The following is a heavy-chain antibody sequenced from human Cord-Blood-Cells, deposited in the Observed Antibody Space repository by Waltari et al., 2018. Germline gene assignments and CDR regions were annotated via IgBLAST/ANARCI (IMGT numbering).Heavy chain of an antibody. V-gene: IGHV1-2*02. D-gene: IGHD6-6*01. CDR2: INPNSGGT. CDR1: GYTFTGYY. Sequence: QVQLVQSGAEVKKPGASVTVSCKASGYTFTGYYMPWVRQAPGQGLEWMGWINPNSGGTNYAQKFQGRVTMTRDTSISTAYMELSRLRSDDTAVYYCARAPYSSSSNFDYWGQGTLVTVSS. J-gene: IGHJ4*02. CDR3: ARAPYSSSSNFDY.